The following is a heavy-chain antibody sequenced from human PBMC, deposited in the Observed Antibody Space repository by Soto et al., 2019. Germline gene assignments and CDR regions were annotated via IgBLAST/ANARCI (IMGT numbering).Heavy chain of an antibody. D-gene: IGHD2-21*01. CDR1: GYTFTSYD. J-gene: IGHJ6*02. Sequence: ASVKVSCKASGYTFTSYDINWVRQATGQGLEWMGWMNPNSGNTGYAQKFQGRVTMTRNTSISTAYMELSSLRSDDTAVYYCARDRPTSSIRARDYYYAMDFWGQGTTVTVSS. V-gene: IGHV1-8*01. CDR2: MNPNSGNT. CDR3: ARDRPTSSIRARDYYYAMDF.